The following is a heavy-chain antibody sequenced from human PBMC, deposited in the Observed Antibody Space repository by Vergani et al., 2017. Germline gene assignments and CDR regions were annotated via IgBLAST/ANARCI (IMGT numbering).Heavy chain of an antibody. CDR1: GYTFTSYG. J-gene: IGHJ2*01. D-gene: IGHD3-22*01. V-gene: IGHV1-18*01. CDR2: ISAYNGNT. CDR3: ARTVRYYDSSGYYYWYFDL. Sequence: QVQLVQSGAEVKKPGASVKVSCKASGYTFTSYGISWVRQAPGQGLEWMGWISAYNGNTNYAQKLQGRVTMTTDTSTSTAYMELRSLRSEDTAVYYCARTVRYYDSSGYYYWYFDLWGRGTLVTVSS.